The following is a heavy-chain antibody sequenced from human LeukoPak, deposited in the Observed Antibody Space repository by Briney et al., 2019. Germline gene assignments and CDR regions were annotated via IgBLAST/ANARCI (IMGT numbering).Heavy chain of an antibody. CDR1: GFTFDDYT. J-gene: IGHJ4*02. CDR2: ISWDGGSR. D-gene: IGHD1-26*01. Sequence: GGSLRLSCAASGFTFDDYTIHWVRQAPGKCLEWVSLISWDGGSRYYADSVKGRFTISRDNSKNSLYLQMNSLRIEDTALYYCAKESDGGSFDIDYWGQGTLVTVSS. V-gene: IGHV3-43*01. CDR3: AKESDGGSFDIDY.